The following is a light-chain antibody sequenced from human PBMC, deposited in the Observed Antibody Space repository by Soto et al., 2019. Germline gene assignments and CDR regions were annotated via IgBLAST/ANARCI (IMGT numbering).Light chain of an antibody. V-gene: IGKV3-20*01. CDR3: QQYGSSKWT. Sequence: IPLTQSPATLSWSPWERATLSWGASQSVSSSYLAWYQQKPGQAPRLLIYTATSRATGIPDRFSGSGSGTDFTLTISRLEPEDFAVYYCQQYGSSKWTFGQGTKVDIK. J-gene: IGKJ1*01. CDR1: QSVSSSY. CDR2: TAT.